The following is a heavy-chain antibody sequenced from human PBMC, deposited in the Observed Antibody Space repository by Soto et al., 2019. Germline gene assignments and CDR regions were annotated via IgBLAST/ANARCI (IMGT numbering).Heavy chain of an antibody. J-gene: IGHJ6*02. V-gene: IGHV1-69*04. D-gene: IGHD3-22*01. CDR1: GGTFSSYT. Sequence: SVKVSCKASGGTFSSYTISWVRQAPGQGLEWMGRIIPILGIANYAQKFQGRVTITADKSTSTAYMELSSLRSEDTAVYYCARDYYYDSSGYYYYYYYGMDVWGQGTTVNVSS. CDR3: ARDYYYDSSGYYYYYYYGMDV. CDR2: IIPILGIA.